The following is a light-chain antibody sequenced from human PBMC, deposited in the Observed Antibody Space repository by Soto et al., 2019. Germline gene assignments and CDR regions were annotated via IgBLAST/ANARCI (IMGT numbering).Light chain of an antibody. CDR2: DVS. CDR1: SSDVGGHNY. J-gene: IGLJ1*01. CDR3: CSYAGGYSYV. V-gene: IGLV2-11*01. Sequence: QSVLTQPRSVSGSPGQSVTISCTVTSSDVGGHNYVSWYQQHPGKAPKLMISDVSRRPSGVPDRFSGSKSGNTASLTISGLQAEDEADYYCCSYAGGYSYVFGTGTKVTVL.